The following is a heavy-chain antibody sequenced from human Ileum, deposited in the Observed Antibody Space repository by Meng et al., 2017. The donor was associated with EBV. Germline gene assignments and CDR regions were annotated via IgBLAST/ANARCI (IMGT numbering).Heavy chain of an antibody. J-gene: IGHJ4*02. V-gene: IGHV4-4*02. CDR2: IYHSGST. CDR1: CDSISSNSW. Sequence: QWELAAAGPGSSKPSGPLSVTCGVSCDSISSNSWWSWVRQPPGKGLEWIGEIYHSGSTNYNPSFKSRVTMSVDKSKNQISLNLSSVTAADTAVYYCASGRDYAWHSWGRGTLVTVSS. D-gene: IGHD4-17*01. CDR3: ASGRDYAWHS.